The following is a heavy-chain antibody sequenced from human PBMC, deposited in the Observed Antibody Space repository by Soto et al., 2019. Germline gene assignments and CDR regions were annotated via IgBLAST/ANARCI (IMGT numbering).Heavy chain of an antibody. V-gene: IGHV3-9*01. J-gene: IGHJ4*02. Sequence: GGSLRLSCAASGFTFDDYAMHWVRQAPGKGLEWVSGISWNSGSIGYADSVKGRFTISRDNAKNSLYLQMNSLRAEDTALYYCASGFGESWIDYWGQGTLVTVPQ. CDR2: ISWNSGSI. D-gene: IGHD3-10*01. CDR1: GFTFDDYA. CDR3: ASGFGESWIDY.